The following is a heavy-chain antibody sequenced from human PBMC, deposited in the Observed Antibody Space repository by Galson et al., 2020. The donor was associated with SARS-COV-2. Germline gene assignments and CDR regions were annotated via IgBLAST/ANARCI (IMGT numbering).Heavy chain of an antibody. D-gene: IGHD3-3*01. Sequence: SETLSLTCTVSGGSISSHYWSWIRQPPGKGLEWIGYMYYSGSTNYNPSLKSRVTISIDSSYKQFSLKLASVTTADTAVYYCARGPRDFWSGYYFDYWGQGALVTVSS. CDR1: GGSISSHY. V-gene: IGHV4-59*11. J-gene: IGHJ4*02. CDR3: ARGPRDFWSGYYFDY. CDR2: MYYSGST.